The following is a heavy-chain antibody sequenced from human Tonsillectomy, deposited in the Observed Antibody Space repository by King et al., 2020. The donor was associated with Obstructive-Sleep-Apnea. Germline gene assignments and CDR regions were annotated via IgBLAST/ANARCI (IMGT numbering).Heavy chain of an antibody. V-gene: IGHV4-31*03. CDR2: IYYSGST. Sequence: HVQLQESGPGLVKPSQTLSLTCTVSVGSISSGGYYWSWIRQHPGKGLGWIGDIYYSGSTYYNPSLKSRVTISEDTSKNQFSLKLSSVTAADTAVYYCARGRTIAGDKYYFDYWGQGTLVTVSS. J-gene: IGHJ4*02. CDR1: VGSISSGGYY. CDR3: ARGRTIAGDKYYFDY. D-gene: IGHD6-13*01.